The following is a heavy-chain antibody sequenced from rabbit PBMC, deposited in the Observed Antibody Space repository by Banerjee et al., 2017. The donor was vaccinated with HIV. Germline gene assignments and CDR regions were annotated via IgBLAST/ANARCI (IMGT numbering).Heavy chain of an antibody. Sequence: QEQLVESGGGLVQPGGSLKLSCKASGFDFSSYGVSWVRQAPGKGLEWIGYITYGGSTFYASWAKGRFTISKTSSTTVTLQMTSLTAADTATYFCARDLAGVTGWNFNLWGPGTLVTVS. J-gene: IGHJ4*01. CDR1: GFDFSSYG. CDR3: ARDLAGVTGWNFNL. CDR2: ITYGGST. V-gene: IGHV1S39*01. D-gene: IGHD4-1*01.